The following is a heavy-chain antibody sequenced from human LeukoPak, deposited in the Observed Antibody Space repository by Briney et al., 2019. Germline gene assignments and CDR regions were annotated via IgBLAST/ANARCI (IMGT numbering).Heavy chain of an antibody. D-gene: IGHD3-22*01. CDR3: ARDGSSGYYRNNWFDP. CDR2: INPNSGGT. Sequence: ASVKVSCKASGYTFTGYYMHWVRQAPGQGLEWMGWINPNSGGTNYAQKFQGRATMTRDTSISTAYMELSRLRSDDTAVYYCARDGSSGYYRNNWFDPWGQGTLVTVCS. V-gene: IGHV1-2*02. CDR1: GYTFTGYY. J-gene: IGHJ5*02.